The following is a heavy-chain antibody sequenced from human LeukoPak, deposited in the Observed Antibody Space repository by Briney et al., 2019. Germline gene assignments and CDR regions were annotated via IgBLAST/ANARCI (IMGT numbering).Heavy chain of an antibody. V-gene: IGHV1-69*13. CDR2: IIPIFGTA. CDR3: ARCPVVTNRKRWYYMDV. Sequence: SVKVSCKASGGTFSSYAISWVRQAPGQGLEWMGGIIPIFGTANYAQKFQGRVTITADESTSTAYMELSSLRSEDTAVYYCARCPVVTNRKRWYYMDVWGKGTTVTISS. D-gene: IGHD3-22*01. CDR1: GGTFSSYA. J-gene: IGHJ6*03.